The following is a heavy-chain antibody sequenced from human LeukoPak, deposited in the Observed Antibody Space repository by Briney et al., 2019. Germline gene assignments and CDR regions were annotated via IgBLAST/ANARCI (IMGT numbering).Heavy chain of an antibody. Sequence: GRSLRLSCAASGFTFSSYAMHWVRQAPGKGLEWVAVIWYDGSNKYYADSVKGRFTISRDNSKNTLYLQMNSLRAEDTAVCYCAREGKWELLNFDYWGQGTLVTVSS. J-gene: IGHJ4*02. CDR1: GFTFSSYA. V-gene: IGHV3-33*08. CDR2: IWYDGSNK. CDR3: AREGKWELLNFDY. D-gene: IGHD1-26*01.